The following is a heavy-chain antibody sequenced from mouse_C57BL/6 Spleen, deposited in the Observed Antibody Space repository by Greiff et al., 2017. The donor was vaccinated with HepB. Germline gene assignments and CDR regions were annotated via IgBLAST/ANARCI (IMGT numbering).Heavy chain of an antibody. J-gene: IGHJ2*01. Sequence: EVKVEESGGGLVQPGGSMKLSCVASGFTFSNYWMNWVRQSPEKGLEWVAQIRLKSDNYATHYAESVKGRFTISRDDSKSSVYLQMNNLRAEDTGIYYCTGGYDYDGRWGQGTTLTVSS. CDR2: IRLKSDNYAT. D-gene: IGHD2-4*01. V-gene: IGHV6-3*01. CDR1: GFTFSNYW. CDR3: TGGYDYDGR.